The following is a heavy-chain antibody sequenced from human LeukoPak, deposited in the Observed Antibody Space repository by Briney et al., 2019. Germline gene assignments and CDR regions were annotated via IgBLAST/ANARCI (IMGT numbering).Heavy chain of an antibody. CDR1: GYTLTELS. Sequence: ASVKVSCKVSGYTLTELSMHWVRQAPGQGLEWMGIINPSGGSTSYAQKFQGRVTMTRDTSTSTVYMELSSLRSEDTAVYYCARGGYDSSGYPNDAFDIWGQGTMVTVSS. J-gene: IGHJ3*02. D-gene: IGHD3-22*01. CDR2: INPSGGST. V-gene: IGHV1-46*01. CDR3: ARGGYDSSGYPNDAFDI.